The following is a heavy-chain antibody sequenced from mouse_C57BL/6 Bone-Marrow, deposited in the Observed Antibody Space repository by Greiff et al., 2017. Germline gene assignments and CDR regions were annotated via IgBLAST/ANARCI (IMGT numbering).Heavy chain of an antibody. D-gene: IGHD2-10*02. CDR1: GYTFTSYW. CDR3: AGYDYDAVDY. J-gene: IGHJ4*01. Sequence: QVQLKQPGAELVKPGASVKLSCKASGYTFTSYWMHWVKQRPGQGLEWIGMIHPNSGSTHYNEKFTSKATLTVDTSSSPAYMQLSSLSSEDSAVYYFAGYDYDAVDYWGQGTSVTVSS. V-gene: IGHV1-64*01. CDR2: IHPNSGST.